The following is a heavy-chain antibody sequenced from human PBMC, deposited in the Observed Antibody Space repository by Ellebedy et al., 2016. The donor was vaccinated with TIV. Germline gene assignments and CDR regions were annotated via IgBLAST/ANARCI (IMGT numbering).Heavy chain of an antibody. CDR1: GYTFTSYA. J-gene: IGHJ4*02. Sequence: AASVKVSCKASGYTFTSYAMHWVRQAPGQRLEWMGWINAGNGDTKYSQTFQGRVTITRDTSASTAYMELSSLRPEDTAVYYCARASARGSFDYWGQGTLVTVSS. V-gene: IGHV1-3*01. CDR2: INAGNGDT. CDR3: ARASARGSFDY. D-gene: IGHD6-6*01.